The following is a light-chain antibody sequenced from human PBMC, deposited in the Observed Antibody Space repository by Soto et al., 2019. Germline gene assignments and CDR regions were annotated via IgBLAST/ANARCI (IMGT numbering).Light chain of an antibody. CDR3: QQYNTWPPFA. Sequence: IVMTQSPATLSVSPGERATLSCRASHSVGSNVAWYQQKPGQAPRLLIYVASTRATGIPARFSGSGSGREFTLTISSLQSEDFAMYFCQQYNTWPPFAFGPGTKVDIK. J-gene: IGKJ3*01. V-gene: IGKV3-15*01. CDR1: HSVGSN. CDR2: VAS.